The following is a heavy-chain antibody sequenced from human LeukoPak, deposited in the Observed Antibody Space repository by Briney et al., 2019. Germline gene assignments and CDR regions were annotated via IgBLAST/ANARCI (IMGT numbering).Heavy chain of an antibody. CDR2: IYYSGST. CDR1: GGSVSSGSYY. CDR3: ARDGATGAFDI. J-gene: IGHJ3*02. V-gene: IGHV4-61*01. D-gene: IGHD5-12*01. Sequence: SETLSLTCTVSGGSVSSGSYYWSWIRQPPGKGLEWIGYIYYSGSTNYNPSLKSRVTISVDTSKNQFSLKLSSVTAADTAVYYCARDGATGAFDIWGQRTMVTVSS.